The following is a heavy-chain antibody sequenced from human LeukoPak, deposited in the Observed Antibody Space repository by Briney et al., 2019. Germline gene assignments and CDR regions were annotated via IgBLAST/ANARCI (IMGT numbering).Heavy chain of an antibody. V-gene: IGHV4-4*07. CDR3: ARETYYDYYSGFLHYFDY. D-gene: IGHD3-3*01. CDR2: VYTSGST. Sequence: SETLSLTCTVSGDSISPYQWNWIRQPAGKGLEWIGRVYTSGSTNYNPSLRRRVTMSMDTSKNQFSLKLTSVTAADTAVYYCARETYYDYYSGFLHYFDYWGQGTLVTVSS. J-gene: IGHJ4*02. CDR1: GDSISPYQ.